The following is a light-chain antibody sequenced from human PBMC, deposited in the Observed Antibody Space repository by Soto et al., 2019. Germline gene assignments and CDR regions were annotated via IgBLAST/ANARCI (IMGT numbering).Light chain of an antibody. CDR3: QQYGISPPWT. V-gene: IGKV3-20*01. CDR1: QSVSSSY. Sequence: EIVLTQSPGTLSLSPGERATLSCRASQSVSSSYLAWYQQKPGQAPRLLIYGASSRATGIPDRFSGRGSGTDFTLTISKLEPEDFAVYYCQQYGISPPWTFGQGTKVKIK. CDR2: GAS. J-gene: IGKJ1*01.